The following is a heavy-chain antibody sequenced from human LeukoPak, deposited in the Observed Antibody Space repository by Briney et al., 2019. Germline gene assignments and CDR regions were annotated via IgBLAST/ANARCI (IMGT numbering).Heavy chain of an antibody. CDR3: ARHAGGISATGTRPLDY. D-gene: IGHD6-13*01. CDR2: IYYSGST. V-gene: IGHV4-39*01. CDR1: GASFSISTYY. Sequence: SETLSLTCTVSGASFSISTYYCGWIRQPPGKGLEWIGSIYYSGSTYYNPSLKSRVTMSVDTSKNQFSLKLSSVTAADTAVYYCARHAGGISATGTRPLDYWGQGTLVTVSS. J-gene: IGHJ4*02.